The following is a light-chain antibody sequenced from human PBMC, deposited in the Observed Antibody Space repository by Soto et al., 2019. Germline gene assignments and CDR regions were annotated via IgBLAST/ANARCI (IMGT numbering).Light chain of an antibody. J-gene: IGLJ3*02. CDR2: STN. CDR1: SGSVSTTYY. CDR3: VLYMGSGIWV. Sequence: QTVVTQEPSFSVSPGGTVTLTCGFSSGSVSTTYYPSWYQQTPGQAPRTLIYSTNTRSSGVPDRFSGSILGNTAALTITGAQADDESDYYCVLYMGSGIWVFGGGTKLTVL. V-gene: IGLV8-61*01.